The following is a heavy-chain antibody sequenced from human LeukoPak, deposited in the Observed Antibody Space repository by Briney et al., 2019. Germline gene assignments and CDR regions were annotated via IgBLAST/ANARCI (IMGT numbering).Heavy chain of an antibody. J-gene: IGHJ4*02. V-gene: IGHV3-20*04. D-gene: IGHD6-13*01. CDR3: VRFRGYSSSWYGPKAFDY. CDR2: INWNGGRT. CDR1: GFTFDDYG. Sequence: PGGSLRLSCAASGFTFDDYGMSWVRQAPGKGLEWVSGINWNGGRTGYADSVKGRFTISRDNAKNSLYLQMNSLRAEDTALYYCVRFRGYSSSWYGPKAFDYWGQGTLVTVSS.